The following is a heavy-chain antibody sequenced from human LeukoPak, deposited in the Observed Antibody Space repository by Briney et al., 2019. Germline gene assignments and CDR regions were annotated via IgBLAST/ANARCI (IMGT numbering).Heavy chain of an antibody. CDR2: IYWNDDK. CDR1: DFSLTANQVC. J-gene: IGHJ4*02. V-gene: IGHV2-5*01. D-gene: IGHD3-16*01. CDR3: SQRRYAYTPFCFEY. Sequence: ESGPTLMNPIYTHTLTCTDSDFSLTANQVCVGWIRQSPGNALEWLALIYWNDDKRYSPSLQSRLTITRATSKDQVVLIMTDMDTSDNATDYYSQRRYAYTPFCFEYWGPGILVTVSS.